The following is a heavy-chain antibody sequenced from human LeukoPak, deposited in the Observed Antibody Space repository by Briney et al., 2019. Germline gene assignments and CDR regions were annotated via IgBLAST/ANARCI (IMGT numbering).Heavy chain of an antibody. D-gene: IGHD6-13*01. J-gene: IGHJ3*02. CDR1: GFTFSSCA. CDR2: SSGSCGST. V-gene: IGHV3-23*01. CDR3: AKLQTTSGWYYAFDI. Sequence: GGSLRLSCAVSGFTFSSCAMSWVRQAPGKGLEWVSASSGSCGSTYYADSVMGRFTTSRDNSKNTLCLLMNSLRAEDTAVYYCAKLQTTSGWYYAFDIWGKGTMVTVSS.